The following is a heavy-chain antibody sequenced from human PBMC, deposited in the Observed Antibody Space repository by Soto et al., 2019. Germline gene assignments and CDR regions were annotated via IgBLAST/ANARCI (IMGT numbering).Heavy chain of an antibody. CDR3: ARAPDGVNNWFDP. J-gene: IGHJ5*02. V-gene: IGHV1-69*13. CDR1: GGTFSSYA. CDR2: IIPIFGTA. Sequence: SVKVSCKASGGTFSSYAISWVRQAPGQGLEWMGGIIPIFGTANYAQKFQGRVTITADESTSTAYMELSSLRSEDTAVYYCARAPDGVNNWFDPWGQGTLVTVSS. D-gene: IGHD3-10*01.